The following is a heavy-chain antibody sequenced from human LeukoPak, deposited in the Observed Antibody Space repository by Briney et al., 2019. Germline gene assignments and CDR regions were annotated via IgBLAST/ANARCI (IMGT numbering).Heavy chain of an antibody. CDR1: GFTFSSFA. CDR2: ISGSGGST. V-gene: IGHV3-23*01. Sequence: GRSLRLSCAASGFTFSSFAMSWVRQAPGKGLEWVSAISGSGGSTYYADSVKGRFTISRDNSKNTLSLQMNSLRADDTDVYYCAKDRVYYYDSSSYYSDYWGQGTLVTVSS. CDR3: AKDRVYYYDSSSYYSDY. D-gene: IGHD3-22*01. J-gene: IGHJ4*02.